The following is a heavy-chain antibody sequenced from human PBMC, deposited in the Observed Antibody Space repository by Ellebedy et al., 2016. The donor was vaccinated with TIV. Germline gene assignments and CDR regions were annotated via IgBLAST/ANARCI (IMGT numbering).Heavy chain of an antibody. J-gene: IGHJ5*02. CDR1: GGSITSHY. D-gene: IGHD3-3*01. V-gene: IGHV4-4*07. CDR2: IYSDGTP. CDR3: ASDTLRGIWES. Sequence: MPSETLSLTCTVSGGSITSHYWSWIRQSAGKGLEWIGRIYSDGTPNYNPSLESRVTMSVDTSTSQFSLRLTSVTAADTAVYYCASDTLRGIWESWGQGTLVTVSS.